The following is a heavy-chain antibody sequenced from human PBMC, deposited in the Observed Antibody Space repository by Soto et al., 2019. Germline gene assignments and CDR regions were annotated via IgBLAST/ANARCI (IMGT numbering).Heavy chain of an antibody. CDR1: DDSIGRSNYF. CDR3: ARHLYSGYSSGSFGY. CDR2: IFYSGNT. V-gene: IGHV4-39*01. Sequence: QLQLQESGPGLLKPSETMSLTCTVSDDSIGRSNYFWGWIRQPPGKGMEWIGNIFYSGNTHYNPSLNSRVHISLDTSNHHFSTRVSSVTAADTAVYYCARHLYSGYSSGSFGYWGPGALVIVSS. J-gene: IGHJ4*02. D-gene: IGHD6-19*01.